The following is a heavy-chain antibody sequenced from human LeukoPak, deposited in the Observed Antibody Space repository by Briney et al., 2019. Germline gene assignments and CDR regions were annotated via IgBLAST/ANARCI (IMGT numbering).Heavy chain of an antibody. V-gene: IGHV1-24*01. CDR3: AIESMAGHFDY. Sequence: ASLKLSCKVSGYSLTELSMHWIRQAPGKGLEWMGGFDRGDDERIHAQKFQGRVTMTEDTSKDTAYMKLNSLGSDDTAVYYCAIESMAGHFDYWGQGTLVTVSS. J-gene: IGHJ4*02. D-gene: IGHD6-19*01. CDR2: FDRGDDER. CDR1: GYSLTELS.